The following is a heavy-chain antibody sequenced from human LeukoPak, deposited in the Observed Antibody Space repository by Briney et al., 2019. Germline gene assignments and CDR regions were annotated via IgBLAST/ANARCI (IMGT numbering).Heavy chain of an antibody. Sequence: ASVKVSCKASGYTFTSYYMHWVRQAPGRGLEWMGIINPSGGSTSYAQKFQGRVTMTRDTSTSTVYMELSSLRSEDTAVYYCARNRIGDSSGYAPFDYWGQGTLVTVSS. J-gene: IGHJ4*02. CDR1: GYTFTSYY. CDR2: INPSGGST. V-gene: IGHV1-46*01. D-gene: IGHD3-22*01. CDR3: ARNRIGDSSGYAPFDY.